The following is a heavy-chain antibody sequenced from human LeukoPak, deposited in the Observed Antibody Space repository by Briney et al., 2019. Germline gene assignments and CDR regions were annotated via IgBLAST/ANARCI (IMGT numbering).Heavy chain of an antibody. CDR2: ITPSVDTT. Sequence: ASVKVSCKASGYTFTNYLLHWVRQAPGQGLEWVGRITPSVDTTNYAQKFRDRVTMTGDTSTSTVYMELSSLRSEDTAVYYCARSRLLLDYWGQGTLVTVSS. D-gene: IGHD2-21*02. J-gene: IGHJ4*02. CDR3: ARSRLLLDY. CDR1: GYTFTNYL. V-gene: IGHV1-46*01.